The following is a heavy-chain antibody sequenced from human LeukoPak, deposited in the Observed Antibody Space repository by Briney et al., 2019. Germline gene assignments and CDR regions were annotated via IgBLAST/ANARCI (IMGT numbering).Heavy chain of an antibody. J-gene: IGHJ5*02. CDR3: ARGNRNYDFWSGYQP. CDR2: INHSGST. V-gene: IGHV4-34*01. Sequence: PSETLSLTCALSGGSFRGYYWSWIRQPPGKGLEGIVEINHSGSTNYNPSLKSRVTISVDTSKNQFSLKLSSVTDADTAVYYCARGNRNYDFWSGYQPWGQGTLVTVSS. D-gene: IGHD3-3*01. CDR1: GGSFRGYY.